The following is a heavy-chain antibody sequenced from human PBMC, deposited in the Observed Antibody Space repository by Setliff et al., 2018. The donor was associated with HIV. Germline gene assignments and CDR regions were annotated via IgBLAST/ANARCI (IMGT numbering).Heavy chain of an antibody. CDR3: ARERTGDYYGGWDY. V-gene: IGHV4-61*09. CDR2: IYASGNT. D-gene: IGHD3-10*01. Sequence: SETLSLTCTVSGDSISSGNYYWSWIRQPAGKGLEWIGHIYASGNTYYNPSLKSRVTISVDASRNQFSLKLNSVTAADTAVYYCARERTGDYYGGWDYWGQGTLVTVSS. J-gene: IGHJ4*02. CDR1: GDSISSGNYY.